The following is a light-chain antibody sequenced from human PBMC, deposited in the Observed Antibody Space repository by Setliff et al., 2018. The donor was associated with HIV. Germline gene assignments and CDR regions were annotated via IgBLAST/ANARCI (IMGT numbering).Light chain of an antibody. CDR2: AVN. CDR1: SSDVGDHDY. CDR3: SSHRSTTTLEV. Sequence: QSALTQPASVSGSPGQSITISCTGSSSDVGDHDYVSWYQQHPGKAPRLIIYAVNYRPSGISTRFSGSKSGNTASLTISGLQAEDEADYYCSSHRSTTTLEVVGTGTKGTVL. J-gene: IGLJ1*01. V-gene: IGLV2-14*03.